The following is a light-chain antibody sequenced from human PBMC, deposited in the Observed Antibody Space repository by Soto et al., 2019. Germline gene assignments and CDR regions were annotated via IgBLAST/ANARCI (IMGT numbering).Light chain of an antibody. Sequence: EIVLTQSPGTLSLSPGEGATLSCRASQSVASSYFAWYQQKPGQAPRLLIYGASRRATGIPDRFSGSGSGTDFTLTISRLEPEDFAVYYCQQYAISPWTFGQGTKVQIK. J-gene: IGKJ1*01. CDR1: QSVASSY. CDR3: QQYAISPWT. CDR2: GAS. V-gene: IGKV3-20*01.